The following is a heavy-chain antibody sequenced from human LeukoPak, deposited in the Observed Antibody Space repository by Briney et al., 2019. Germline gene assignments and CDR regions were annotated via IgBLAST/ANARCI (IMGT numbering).Heavy chain of an antibody. V-gene: IGHV3-53*04. J-gene: IGHJ6*04. CDR3: ARETMAVAGTRVYYYYGMDV. CDR1: GFTVSNNY. CDR2: IYSGGST. D-gene: IGHD6-19*01. Sequence: GGSLGLSCAASGFTVSNNYISWVRQAPGKGLEWVSVIYSGGSTYYADSVKGRFTISRHNSKNTLYLQMNSLRAEDTAVYYCARETMAVAGTRVYYYYGMDVWGEGTTVTVSS.